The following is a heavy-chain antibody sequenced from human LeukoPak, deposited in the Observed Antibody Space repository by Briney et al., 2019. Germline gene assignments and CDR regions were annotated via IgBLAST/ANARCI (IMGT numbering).Heavy chain of an antibody. J-gene: IGHJ4*02. V-gene: IGHV1-69*13. CDR2: IIPIFGTA. D-gene: IGHD3-10*01. CDR1: GGTFSSYA. Sequence: SVKVSCKASGGTFSSYAISWVRQAPGQGLEWMGGIIPIFGTANYAQKFQGRVTITADESTSTAYMELSSLRAEDTAVYYCARDPRVTYFDYWGQGTLATVSS. CDR3: ARDPRVTYFDY.